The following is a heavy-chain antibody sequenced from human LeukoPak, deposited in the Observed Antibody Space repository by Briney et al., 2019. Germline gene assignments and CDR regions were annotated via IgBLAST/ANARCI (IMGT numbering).Heavy chain of an antibody. D-gene: IGHD4-17*01. V-gene: IGHV3-23*01. CDR2: ISGSGGST. Sequence: GGSLRLSCAASGFTFSSYAMSWVRQAPGKGLEWVSAISGSGGSTYYADSVKGRFTISRDNSNNILHLQMHSLRADDTAVYYCATQPESYGDSASYFHHWGQGTLVTVSS. CDR1: GFTFSSYA. CDR3: ATQPESYGDSASYFHH. J-gene: IGHJ1*01.